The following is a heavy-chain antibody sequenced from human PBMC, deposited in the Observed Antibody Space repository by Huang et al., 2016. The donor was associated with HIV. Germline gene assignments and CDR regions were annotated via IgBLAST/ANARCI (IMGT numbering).Heavy chain of an antibody. J-gene: IGHJ4*02. CDR3: ARGDYYDSSGYHPGYFDY. D-gene: IGHD3-22*01. CDR1: GFLLSNYG. CDR2: IRNDGMKN. V-gene: IGHV3-33*04. Sequence: VQLIESGGGVVQPGKSLRLSCATSGFLLSNYGMHWVRQAQGKWLKEGAFIRNDGMKNDYAESVRGRFTVGRDNGNNTLFLQMRSLGVDDTAVYYCARGDYYDSSGYHPGYFDYWGQGILVTVSS.